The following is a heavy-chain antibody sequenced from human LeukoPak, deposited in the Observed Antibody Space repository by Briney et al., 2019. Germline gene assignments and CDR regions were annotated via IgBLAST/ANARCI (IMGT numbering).Heavy chain of an antibody. J-gene: IGHJ4*02. CDR1: GFTFSSYA. Sequence: PGGSLRLSCAASGFTFSSYAMSWVRRAPGKGLEWVSAISGSGGSTYYADSVKGRFTISRDNSKNTLYLQMNSLRAEDTAVYYCAKDPYSGSYYYFDYWGQGTLVTVSS. D-gene: IGHD1-26*01. V-gene: IGHV3-23*01. CDR2: ISGSGGST. CDR3: AKDPYSGSYYYFDY.